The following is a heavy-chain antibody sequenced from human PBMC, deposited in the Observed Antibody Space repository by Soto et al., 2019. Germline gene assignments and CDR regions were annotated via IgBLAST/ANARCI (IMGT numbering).Heavy chain of an antibody. D-gene: IGHD3-16*01. Sequence: PGESLKISCAASGFTLSNYAMSWVRQAPGKGLEWVSLVSATAGTTYYTDSVKGRFTISRDNSRNTVYLQMNSLRADDTAVYYCAKDRLAGGFDYWGQGTLVTVSS. J-gene: IGHJ4*02. V-gene: IGHV3-23*01. CDR3: AKDRLAGGFDY. CDR1: GFTLSNYA. CDR2: VSATAGTT.